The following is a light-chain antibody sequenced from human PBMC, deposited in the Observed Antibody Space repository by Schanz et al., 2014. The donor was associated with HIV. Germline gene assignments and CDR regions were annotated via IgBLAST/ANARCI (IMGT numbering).Light chain of an antibody. CDR1: SSDVGIYNF. Sequence: QSVLTQPPSASGSPGQSVTISCTGTSSDVGIYNFVSWYQQHPGKAPKLIIYDVNNRPSGVPDRFSGSKSGNTASLTVSGLQADDEADYYCSSYAGSNTVVFGGGTKLTVL. CDR2: DVN. J-gene: IGLJ2*01. CDR3: SSYAGSNTVV. V-gene: IGLV2-8*01.